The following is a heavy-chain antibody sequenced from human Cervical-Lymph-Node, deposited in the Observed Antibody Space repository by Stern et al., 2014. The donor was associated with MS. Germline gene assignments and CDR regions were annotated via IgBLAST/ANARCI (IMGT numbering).Heavy chain of an antibody. J-gene: IGHJ4*02. CDR1: RRPLRRRPYF. CDR3: MSHYDGDGYPEQYFDS. V-gene: IGHV4-39*01. D-gene: IGHD2-21*02. CDR2: IYYTGNT. Sequence: QVQLQESGPGLVPPPPPPPPTSTLSRRPLRRRPYFWGWLRQPPGKGLAWIGRIYYTGNTYYNPSLKRRLTLSVDTSNNQISLKVSSVTASDTAVYYCMSHYDGDGYPEQYFDSWGQGTLVTVSS.